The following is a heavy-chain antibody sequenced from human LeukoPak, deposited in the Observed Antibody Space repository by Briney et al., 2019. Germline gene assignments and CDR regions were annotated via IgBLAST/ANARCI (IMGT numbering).Heavy chain of an antibody. D-gene: IGHD6-6*01. CDR3: AKAFSPSYRGSSNDY. CDR1: GFTFDDYA. CDR2: ISWNSGSI. Sequence: GRSLRISCAASGFTFDDYAMHWVRQAPGKGLEWVSGISWNSGSIGYADSVKGRFTISRDNAKNSLYLQMNSLRAEDTALYYCAKAFSPSYRGSSNDYWGQGTLVTVSS. J-gene: IGHJ4*02. V-gene: IGHV3-9*01.